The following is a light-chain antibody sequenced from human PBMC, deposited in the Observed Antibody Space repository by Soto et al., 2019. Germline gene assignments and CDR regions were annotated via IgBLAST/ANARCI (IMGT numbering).Light chain of an antibody. CDR2: EVT. Sequence: QSVLTQPRSVSGSPGQSVSISCTGTSSDVGGYDLVSWFQLHPAKAPRLMIYEVTKRPSGVSDRFSGSKSGNTASLTISGLQSEDEGNYYCSSYAGTFRLVVFGGGTKLTVL. CDR3: SSYAGTFRLVV. V-gene: IGLV2-23*02. J-gene: IGLJ2*01. CDR1: SSDVGGYDL.